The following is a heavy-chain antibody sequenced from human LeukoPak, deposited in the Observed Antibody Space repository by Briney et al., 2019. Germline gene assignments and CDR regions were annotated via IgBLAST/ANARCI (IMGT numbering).Heavy chain of an antibody. Sequence: ASVKVSCKASGYSFTDYYMNWVRLAPGQGLEWMGWINPNSGGTNYAQKFQDRVTMTRDTSISTAYMELSRLRSDDTAVYYCASERPIECSSTSCYYYYYMDVWGKGTTVTISS. D-gene: IGHD2-2*01. CDR1: GYSFTDYY. CDR3: ASERPIECSSTSCYYYYYMDV. CDR2: INPNSGGT. J-gene: IGHJ6*03. V-gene: IGHV1-2*02.